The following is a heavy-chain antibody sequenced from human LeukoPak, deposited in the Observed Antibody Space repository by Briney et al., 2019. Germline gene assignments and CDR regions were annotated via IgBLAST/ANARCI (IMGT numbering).Heavy chain of an antibody. Sequence: SETLSLTCTVSGGSISTYYWSWIRQSPGKGLEWIGYIYYSGSTNYNPSLKSRVTISVDTSKNQFSLKLSSVTAADTAVYYCAREGGQYYFDYWGQGTLVTVSS. J-gene: IGHJ4*02. CDR3: AREGGQYYFDY. CDR2: IYYSGST. D-gene: IGHD1-26*01. CDR1: GGSISTYY. V-gene: IGHV4-59*01.